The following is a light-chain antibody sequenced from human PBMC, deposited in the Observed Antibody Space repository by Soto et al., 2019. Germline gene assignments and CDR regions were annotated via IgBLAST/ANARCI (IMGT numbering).Light chain of an antibody. CDR1: SSDVGGYNY. J-gene: IGLJ1*01. CDR2: EVS. CDR3: SSYTRGSIDYV. Sequence: QSALTQPASVSGSPGQSITISCPGTSSDVGGYNYVSWYQQHPGKAPKRMIYEVSNRPSGVSNRFSGSKSGNTASPTISGLQAEDEADYCCSSYTRGSIDYVFGTGTKLTVL. V-gene: IGLV2-14*01.